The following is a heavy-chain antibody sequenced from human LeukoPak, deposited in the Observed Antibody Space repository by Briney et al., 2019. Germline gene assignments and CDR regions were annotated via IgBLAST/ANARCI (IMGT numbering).Heavy chain of an antibody. CDR1: GGSISSYY. V-gene: IGHV4-59*08. CDR2: IYYSGST. CDR3: ARSSGYDWAVDY. D-gene: IGHD5-12*01. Sequence: SETLSLTCTVSGGSISSYYWSWIRQPPGKGLEWIGYIYYSGSTNYNPSLKSRVTISVDTSKNQFSLKLSSVTAADTAVYYCARSSGYDWAVDYWGQGTLVTVSS. J-gene: IGHJ4*02.